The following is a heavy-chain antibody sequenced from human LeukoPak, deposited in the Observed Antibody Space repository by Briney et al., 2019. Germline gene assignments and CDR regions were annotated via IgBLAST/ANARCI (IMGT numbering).Heavy chain of an antibody. Sequence: GGSLRLSCAASGFTFDDYAMHWVRQAPGKGLEWVSGISWNSGSIGYADSVKGRFTISRDNAKNSLYLQMNSLRAEDTALYYCAKGNYYGSGGYRGGVDYWARDPWSPSPQ. CDR3: AKGNYYGSGGYRGGVDY. D-gene: IGHD3-10*01. CDR1: GFTFDDYA. V-gene: IGHV3-9*01. J-gene: IGHJ4*02. CDR2: ISWNSGSI.